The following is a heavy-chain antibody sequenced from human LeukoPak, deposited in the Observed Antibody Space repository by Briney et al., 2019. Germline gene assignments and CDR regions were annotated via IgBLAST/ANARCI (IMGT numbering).Heavy chain of an antibody. CDR2: IYPGDSDT. CDR3: ARRLVATGFDY. D-gene: IGHD5-12*01. CDR1: GSSFTSYW. J-gene: IGHJ4*02. V-gene: IGHV5-51*01. Sequence: GAPLQISCKGSGSSFTSYWIGWVRQMPGKGLEWMGVIYPGDSDTRYSTSFQGQVTISADKSISTAYLQWSSLKASDTAMYYCARRLVATGFDYWGQGTLVTVSS.